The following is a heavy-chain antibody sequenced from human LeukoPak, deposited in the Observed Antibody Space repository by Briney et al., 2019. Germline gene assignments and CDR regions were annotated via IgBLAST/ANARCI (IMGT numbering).Heavy chain of an antibody. Sequence: SETLSLTCAVYGGSFSGYFWSWIRQPAGKGLEWIGRMYTSGITNSNPSLKSRVTMSVDTSKNQFSLNLTSVTVADTAVYYCAREITGTRGVDYWGQGILVTVSS. V-gene: IGHV4-4*07. J-gene: IGHJ4*02. CDR3: AREITGTRGVDY. CDR1: GGSFSGYF. CDR2: MYTSGIT. D-gene: IGHD1-7*01.